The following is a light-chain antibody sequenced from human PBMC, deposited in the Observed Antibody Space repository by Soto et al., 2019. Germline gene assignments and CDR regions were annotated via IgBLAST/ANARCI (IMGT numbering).Light chain of an antibody. J-gene: IGKJ1*01. Sequence: DIQMTQSPSTLSASVGDRVTITCRASQSISSWLAWYQQKPGKAPKLLIYKASSLESGVPSRFSGSGSGTEFTLTISSLQPDDFEMYYCQQYNSYTWTFGQGTKVEIK. CDR1: QSISSW. V-gene: IGKV1-5*03. CDR2: KAS. CDR3: QQYNSYTWT.